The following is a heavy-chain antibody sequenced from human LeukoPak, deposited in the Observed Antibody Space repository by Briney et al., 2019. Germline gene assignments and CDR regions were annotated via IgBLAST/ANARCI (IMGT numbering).Heavy chain of an antibody. D-gene: IGHD3-9*01. CDR1: GGSISSYY. V-gene: IGHV4-59*12. J-gene: IGHJ4*02. CDR3: ARERPSYYDILAGYYPRSLPYYFDY. CDR2: IYYSGST. Sequence: SETLSLTCTVSGGSISSYYWSWIRQPPGKGLEWIGYIYYSGSTNYNPSLKSRVTISVDTSKNQFSLKLSSVTAADTAVYYCARERPSYYDILAGYYPRSLPYYFDYWGQGTLVTVSS.